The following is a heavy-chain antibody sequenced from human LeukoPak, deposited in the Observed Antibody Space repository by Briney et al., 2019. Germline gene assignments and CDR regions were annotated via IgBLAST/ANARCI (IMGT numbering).Heavy chain of an antibody. CDR3: ARYSRYSSSWYYFDY. J-gene: IGHJ4*02. Sequence: GGSLRLSCAASGFTVSSNYMSWVRQAPGKGLEWVSVIYSGGSTYYADSVKGRFTISRDNSKNTLYLQMNSLRAEDTAVYYCARYSRYSSSWYYFDYWGQGTLVTVSS. CDR1: GFTVSSNY. V-gene: IGHV3-53*01. CDR2: IYSGGST. D-gene: IGHD6-13*01.